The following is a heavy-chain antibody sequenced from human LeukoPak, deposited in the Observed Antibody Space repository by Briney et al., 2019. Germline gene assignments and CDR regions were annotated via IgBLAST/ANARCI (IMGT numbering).Heavy chain of an antibody. CDR1: GGSISSGDYY. CDR2: IYYSGST. V-gene: IGHV4-30-4*01. CDR3: ATLAGGWDWFDP. Sequence: SETLSLTCTVSGGSISSGDYYWSWIRPPQGKGLEWIGYIYYSGSTYYNPSLKSRVTISMDTSVNPFSLKLSSVTAADTAVYYCATLAGGWDWFDPWGQGTLVTVSS. J-gene: IGHJ5*02. D-gene: IGHD1-26*01.